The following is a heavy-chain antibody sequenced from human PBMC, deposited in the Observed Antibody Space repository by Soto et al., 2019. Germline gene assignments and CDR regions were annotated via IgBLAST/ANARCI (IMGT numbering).Heavy chain of an antibody. CDR2: IKQDGSEK. Sequence: EVQLVESGGGLVQPGGSLRLSCAASGFTFSSYWMSWVRQAPGKGLEWVANIKQDGSEKYYVDSVKGRFTISRDNAKNSLYLQMNSLRAEDTAVYYCARGGEIRYYYYGMDVWGQGTTVTVSS. V-gene: IGHV3-7*03. D-gene: IGHD1-26*01. CDR1: GFTFSSYW. CDR3: ARGGEIRYYYYGMDV. J-gene: IGHJ6*02.